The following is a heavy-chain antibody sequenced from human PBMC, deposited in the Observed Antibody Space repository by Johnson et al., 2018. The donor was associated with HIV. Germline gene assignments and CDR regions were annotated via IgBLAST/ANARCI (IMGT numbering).Heavy chain of an antibody. V-gene: IGHV3-30*02. CDR3: AKDFGGSSWYESDAFDI. D-gene: IGHD6-13*01. Sequence: QMLLVESGGGVVQPGGSLRLSCAASEFTFSSYGMHWVRQAPGKGLEWVTFIRFDGNNKYYADSVEGRLTMSRDNSKNTVFLQMDSLRGEDTADYYCAKDFGGSSWYESDAFDIWGQGTMVTVSS. CDR2: IRFDGNNK. CDR1: EFTFSSYG. J-gene: IGHJ3*02.